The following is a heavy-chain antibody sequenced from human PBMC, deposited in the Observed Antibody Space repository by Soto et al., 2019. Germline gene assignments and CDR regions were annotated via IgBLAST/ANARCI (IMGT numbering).Heavy chain of an antibody. V-gene: IGHV3-23*01. D-gene: IGHD6-6*01. Sequence: GPLGRTCTASGFKFSSFAMNWVRLAPGPGLEWVSSISGSGDTAYYADSVKGRFIISRDNSKNSLSLQMNSLRVEDTGVYYCATGWKLVEPVYEGMGVWGQGTKVTVYS. CDR1: GFKFSSFA. CDR3: ATGWKLVEPVYEGMGV. J-gene: IGHJ6*02. CDR2: ISGSGDTA.